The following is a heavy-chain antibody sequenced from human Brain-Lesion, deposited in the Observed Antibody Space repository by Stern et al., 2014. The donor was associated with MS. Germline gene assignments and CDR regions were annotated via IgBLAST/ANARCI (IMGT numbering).Heavy chain of an antibody. CDR1: GYTLTELS. Sequence: VQLVESGAEVKKPGASVKVSCKVSGYTLTELSMHWVRQAPRKGLEWMGGFDPEDGETIYAQKFQGRVTMTEDTSTDTASMELSSLRSEDTAVYYCATLSRGAGGNYYRHFDYWGQGTLVTVSP. J-gene: IGHJ4*02. CDR3: ATLSRGAGGNYYRHFDY. D-gene: IGHD1-26*01. V-gene: IGHV1-24*01. CDR2: FDPEDGET.